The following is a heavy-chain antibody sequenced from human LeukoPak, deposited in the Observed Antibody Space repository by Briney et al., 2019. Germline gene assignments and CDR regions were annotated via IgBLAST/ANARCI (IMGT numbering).Heavy chain of an antibody. Sequence: SETLSLXCVVYGGSFSDYYWTWVRQPPGKDLEWIGEINHSGATKYNPSLTSRVTISIHTSNNQFSLKLNSVTAADTAVYYCARGEGTLAGRRWPYSFYYYVDVWGKGTTVTVSS. CDR3: ARGEGTLAGRRWPYSFYYYVDV. V-gene: IGHV4-34*01. D-gene: IGHD6-19*01. CDR2: INHSGAT. J-gene: IGHJ6*03. CDR1: GGSFSDYY.